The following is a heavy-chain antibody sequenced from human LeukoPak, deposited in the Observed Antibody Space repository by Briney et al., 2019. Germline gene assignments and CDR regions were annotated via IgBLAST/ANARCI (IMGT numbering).Heavy chain of an antibody. CDR1: GYTFTGYY. Sequence: ASVKVSCKASGYTFTGYYMHWVRQAPGQGLEWMGWINPNSGGTNYAQKLQGRVTMTRDTSISTAYMELSRLRSDDTAVYYCAGSSDLRESGYDYLRFDYWGQGTLVTVSS. V-gene: IGHV1-2*02. CDR2: INPNSGGT. D-gene: IGHD5-12*01. J-gene: IGHJ4*02. CDR3: AGSSDLRESGYDYLRFDY.